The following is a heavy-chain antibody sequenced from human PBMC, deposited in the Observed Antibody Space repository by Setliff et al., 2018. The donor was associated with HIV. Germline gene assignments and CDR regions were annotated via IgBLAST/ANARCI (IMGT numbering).Heavy chain of an antibody. CDR1: AYAFTNYW. CDR2: IYPDDSDT. Sequence: PGESLKISCKGPAYAFTNYWIAWVRQMPGKGLEWMGIIYPDDSDTIYSPSFQGQVTISADKSISTAYLQWSSLKASDTAMYYCARRGEVYDYYALGAYSYYFDYWGQGTLVTVSS. J-gene: IGHJ4*02. V-gene: IGHV5-51*01. CDR3: ARRGEVYDYYALGAYSYYFDY. D-gene: IGHD3-10*01.